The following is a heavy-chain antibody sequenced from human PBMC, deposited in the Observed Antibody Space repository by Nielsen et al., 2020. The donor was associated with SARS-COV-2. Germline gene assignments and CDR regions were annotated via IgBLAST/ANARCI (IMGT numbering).Heavy chain of an antibody. CDR2: ISSSSSTI. V-gene: IGHV3-48*02. CDR3: ARRRADYYDNRAFDI. D-gene: IGHD3-22*01. CDR1: GFTFSSYS. J-gene: IGHJ3*02. Sequence: GGSLRLSCAASGFTFSSYSMNWVRQAPGKGLEWVSYISSSSSTIYYADSVKGRFTISRDNAKNSLYLQMNSLRDEDTAVYYCARRRADYYDNRAFDIWGQGTMVTVSS.